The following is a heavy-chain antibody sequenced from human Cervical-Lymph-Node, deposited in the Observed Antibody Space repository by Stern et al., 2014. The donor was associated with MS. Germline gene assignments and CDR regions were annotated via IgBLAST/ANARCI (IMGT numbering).Heavy chain of an antibody. CDR1: GLTFGDYY. J-gene: IGHJ4*02. V-gene: IGHV3-11*01. CDR3: VTTRPPEFCTKGVCYTAEGGFEH. Sequence: VQLVESGGGLVKPGGSLRLSCAASGLTFGDYYMSWIRQAPGKGLEWIAYIGKTGNATYYADSVEGRFTISRDNDNDSLYLQIDSVRGDDTAVYYCVTTRPPEFCTKGVCYTAEGGFEHWGQGTLVTVSS. D-gene: IGHD2-8*01. CDR2: IGKTGNAT.